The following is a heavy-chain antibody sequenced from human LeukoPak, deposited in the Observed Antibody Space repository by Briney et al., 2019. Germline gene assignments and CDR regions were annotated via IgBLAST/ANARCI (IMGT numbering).Heavy chain of an antibody. CDR3: ARDMVGAFDF. J-gene: IGHJ3*01. CDR1: GGSISSGGFY. D-gene: IGHD4/OR15-4a*01. V-gene: IGHV4-61*02. Sequence: SETLSLICSVSGGSISSGGFYWSWIRQPAGKGLEWIGRIYDTGSTNYNPSLKSRVTLSVDTSKNQFFLKLNSVTAADTATYYCARDMVGAFDFWGQGTMVTVSS. CDR2: IYDTGST.